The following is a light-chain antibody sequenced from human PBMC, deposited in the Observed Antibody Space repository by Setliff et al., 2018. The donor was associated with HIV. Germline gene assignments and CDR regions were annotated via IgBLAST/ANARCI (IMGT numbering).Light chain of an antibody. CDR1: QDIRNE. CDR3: LQDYSYPRT. Sequence: AIQLTQSPSSLSASVGGRIIITCRASQDIRNELGWYQQKPGKAPKLLIYAASTLQSGVPSRFSGSGSGTAFTLTISSLQPEDIATYYCLQDYSYPRTFGQGTKVDIK. J-gene: IGKJ1*01. CDR2: AAS. V-gene: IGKV1-6*02.